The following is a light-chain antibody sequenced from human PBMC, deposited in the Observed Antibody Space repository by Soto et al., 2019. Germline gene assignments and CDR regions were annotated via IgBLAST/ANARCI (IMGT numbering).Light chain of an antibody. J-gene: IGKJ5*01. CDR1: QSVNND. CDR3: QQRSSWPPT. CDR2: GAS. V-gene: IGKV3-15*01. Sequence: EVMMTQSPATLSVSPGGRVTLSCRASQSVNNDLAWYQQKPGQAPRLLIYGASTRATGIPARFSGSGSGTEFTLTISSLQSEDFAVYYCQQRSSWPPTFGQGTRLEIK.